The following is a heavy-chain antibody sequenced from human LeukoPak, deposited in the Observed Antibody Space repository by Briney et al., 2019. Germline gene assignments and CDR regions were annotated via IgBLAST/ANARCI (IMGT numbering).Heavy chain of an antibody. D-gene: IGHD6-13*01. J-gene: IGHJ4*02. CDR2: INPSGGST. CDR1: GYTFTSYY. CDR3: ARDLEQQLVVLDY. Sequence: ASVKVSCKAFGYTFTSYYMHWVRQAPGQGLEWMGIINPSGGSTSYAQKFQGRVTMTRDMSTSTVYMELSSLRSEDTAVYYCARDLEQQLVVLDYWGQGTLVTVSS. V-gene: IGHV1-46*01.